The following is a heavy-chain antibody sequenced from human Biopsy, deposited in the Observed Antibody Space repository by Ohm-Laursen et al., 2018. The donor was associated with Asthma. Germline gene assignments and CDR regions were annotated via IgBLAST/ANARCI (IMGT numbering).Heavy chain of an antibody. D-gene: IGHD6-19*01. CDR3: ARGDSSGWSHYYFDY. J-gene: IGHJ4*02. CDR2: ISLNTGDA. V-gene: IGHV1-2*04. CDR1: GYSFTDYH. Sequence: ASVKVSCKASGYSFTDYHLHWVRQAPGQGLEWMGWISLNTGDANLAQKFRGWVTMTRDTSISTAYLVLSGLKSHDTAVYYCARGDSSGWSHYYFDYWGQGTLVTVSS.